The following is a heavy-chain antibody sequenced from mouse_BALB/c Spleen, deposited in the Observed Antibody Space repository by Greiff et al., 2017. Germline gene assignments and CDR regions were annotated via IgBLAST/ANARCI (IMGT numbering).Heavy chain of an antibody. CDR1: GFTFSSYT. Sequence: DVKLVESGAGLVQPGGSLKLSCAASGFTFSSYTMSWVRQTPEKRLEWVAYICTGGGSTYYPDTVKGRFTISRDNAKNTRYLQMSSLKSEDTAMYYCARRYYDYAMDDWGQGTSVTVSS. J-gene: IGHJ4*01. CDR2: ICTGGGST. CDR3: ARRYYDYAMDD. V-gene: IGHV5-12-2*01. D-gene: IGHD2-1*01.